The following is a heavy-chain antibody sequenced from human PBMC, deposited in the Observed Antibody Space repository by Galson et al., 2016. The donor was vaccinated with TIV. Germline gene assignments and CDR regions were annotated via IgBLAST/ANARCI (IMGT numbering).Heavy chain of an antibody. Sequence: SLRLSCAASGFTFGSYAMTWVRQAPGKGLEWVACISGRGSYISYADSVKGRFTISRDNARNSLYLQMNSLTAEDTAMYYCTREDGNYVPVYDGFDIWGPGTMVTVSS. CDR2: ISGRGSYI. CDR3: TREDGNYVPVYDGFDI. V-gene: IGHV3-21*04. J-gene: IGHJ3*02. D-gene: IGHD4-17*01. CDR1: GFTFGSYA.